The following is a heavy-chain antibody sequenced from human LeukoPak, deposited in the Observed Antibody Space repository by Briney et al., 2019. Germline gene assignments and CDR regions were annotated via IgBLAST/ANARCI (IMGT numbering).Heavy chain of an antibody. Sequence: GGSLRLSCAASGFTFSSYAMSWVRQAPGKGLEWVSTIRGSGDDTYYADSVTGRFTISRDNSENTLYLQMNSLRAEDTAVYYCGKDYYDSNGYYSDNGMDVWGQGTTVTVSS. V-gene: IGHV3-23*01. CDR2: IRGSGDDT. CDR3: GKDYYDSNGYYSDNGMDV. J-gene: IGHJ6*02. D-gene: IGHD3-22*01. CDR1: GFTFSSYA.